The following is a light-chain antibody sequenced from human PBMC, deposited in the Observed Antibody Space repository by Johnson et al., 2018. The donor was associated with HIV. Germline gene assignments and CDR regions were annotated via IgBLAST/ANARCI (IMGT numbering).Light chain of an antibody. CDR1: TYNIGNNY. CDR3: GTWDTSLSAPYV. J-gene: IGLJ1*01. CDR2: AKN. V-gene: IGLV1-51*01. Sequence: QSFLTQPPSVSAAPGQKVSISCSGSTYNIGNNYVSWYRHLPGTAPKLLISAKNKRPSGVPDRFSASKSGTSATLDITGLQTGDEADYYCGTWDTSLSAPYVFGTGTKVTVL.